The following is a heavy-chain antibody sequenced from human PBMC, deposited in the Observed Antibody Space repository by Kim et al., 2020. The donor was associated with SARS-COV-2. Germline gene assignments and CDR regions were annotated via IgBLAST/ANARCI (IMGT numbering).Heavy chain of an antibody. Sequence: SETLPLTCTVSGGSVSSGSYYWSWIRQPPGKGLEWIGYIYYSGSTNYNPSLKSRVTISVDTSKNQFSLKLSSVTAADTAVYYCARDGAAAGPGGMDVWGQGTTVTVSS. CDR3: ARDGAAAGPGGMDV. D-gene: IGHD6-13*01. V-gene: IGHV4-61*01. CDR1: GGSVSSGSYY. CDR2: IYYSGST. J-gene: IGHJ6*02.